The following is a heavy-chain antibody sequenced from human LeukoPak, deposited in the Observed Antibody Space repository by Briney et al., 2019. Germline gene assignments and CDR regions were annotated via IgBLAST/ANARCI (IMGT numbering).Heavy chain of an antibody. CDR1: GGSISSYY. CDR2: IYYSGST. CDR3: ARHHNFGGLPVGPPLYFDY. V-gene: IGHV4-59*08. J-gene: IGHJ4*02. Sequence: SETLSLTCTVSGGSISSYYWSWIRQPPGKGLEWIGYIYYSGSTNYNPSLKSRVTISVDTSKNQFSLKLSSVTAADTAVYYCARHHNFGGLPVGPPLYFDYWGQGTLVTVSS. D-gene: IGHD1-1*01.